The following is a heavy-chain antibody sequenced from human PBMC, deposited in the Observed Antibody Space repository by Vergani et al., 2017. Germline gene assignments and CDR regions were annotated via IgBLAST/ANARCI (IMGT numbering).Heavy chain of an antibody. D-gene: IGHD6-6*01. J-gene: IGHJ5*02. CDR2: INHSGST. CDR1: GGSFSGYY. CDR3: ARGRIAARPGWFDP. Sequence: QVQLQQWGAGLLKPSETLSLTCAVYGGSFSGYYWSWIRQPPGKGLEWIGEINHSGSTNYNPSLKSRVNISVDTSKNQFSLKLSSVTAADTAVYYCARGRIAARPGWFDPWGQGTLVTVSS. V-gene: IGHV4-34*01.